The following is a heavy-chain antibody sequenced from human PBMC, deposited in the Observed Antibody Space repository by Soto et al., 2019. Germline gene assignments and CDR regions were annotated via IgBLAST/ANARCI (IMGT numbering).Heavy chain of an antibody. D-gene: IGHD3-3*01. CDR1: GGTFSSNP. Sequence: QVQLMQSGAEVRKPGSSVTVSRKASGGTFSSNPISWVRQAPGQGLEWMGGIIPIFATPHYARRFLDRVTLTADRSTNTAYMELTGLTSEDTAIYYCARDLSAVKRFESFKYYRMDVW. V-gene: IGHV1-69*06. J-gene: IGHJ6*01. CDR2: IIPIFATP. CDR3: ARDLSAVKRFESFKYYRMDV.